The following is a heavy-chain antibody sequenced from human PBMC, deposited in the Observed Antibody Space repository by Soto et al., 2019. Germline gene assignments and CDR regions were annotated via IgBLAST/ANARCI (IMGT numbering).Heavy chain of an antibody. D-gene: IGHD6-19*01. CDR1: GDSIETYY. V-gene: IGHV4-59*01. CDR2: INYSGNT. Sequence: PSETLSLTCTVSGDSIETYYWSWIRQFPWKGLEWIGSINYSGNTKYNPSLQSRLTISADTSKNEFPLKLRSVTAADTDVYYCARNWFSVAGRDHFDLLGQGTLLTVSS. CDR3: ARNWFSVAGRDHFDL. J-gene: IGHJ4*02.